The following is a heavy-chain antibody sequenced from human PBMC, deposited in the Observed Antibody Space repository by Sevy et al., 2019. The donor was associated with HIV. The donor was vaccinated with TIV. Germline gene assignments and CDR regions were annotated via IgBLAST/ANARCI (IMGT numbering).Heavy chain of an antibody. CDR1: GFAFTNYYA. V-gene: IGHV3-30-3*01. CDR2: ISFDESDK. D-gene: IGHD4-17*01. J-gene: IGHJ6*02. Sequence: GGSLRLSCAASGFAFTNYYAMHWVRQAPGKGLEWVALISFDESDKYYADSVKGRFTISRDNFKNTLYLQMNSLTTEDTAVYYCARPRANYVDNYFFYAMDVWGQGTTATVSS. CDR3: ARPRANYVDNYFFYAMDV.